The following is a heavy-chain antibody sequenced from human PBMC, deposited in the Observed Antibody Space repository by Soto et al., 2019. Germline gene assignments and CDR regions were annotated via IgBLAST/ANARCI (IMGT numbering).Heavy chain of an antibody. CDR2: ISGTGGNT. Sequence: GGSLRLSCAASGFSFGTFAMTWVRQAPGKGLEWVSSISGTGGNTYYADSVKGRFTISRDNSKDTLYLQISSLRAEDTAVYYCAKDGYYDSSGFFYTFDYWGLGTLVTDSS. CDR1: GFSFGTFA. D-gene: IGHD3-22*01. V-gene: IGHV3-23*01. CDR3: AKDGYYDSSGFFYTFDY. J-gene: IGHJ4*02.